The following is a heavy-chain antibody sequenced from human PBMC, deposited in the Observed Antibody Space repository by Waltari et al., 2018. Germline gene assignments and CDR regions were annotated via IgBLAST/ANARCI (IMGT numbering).Heavy chain of an antibody. CDR2: IYSDGRT. J-gene: IGHJ4*02. Sequence: EVQLVESGGGLIQPGGSLRLSCEASGFTVLCNYMSWVRQAPGKGLEWVSVIYSDGRTVYADSVKGRFTISRDNLKNTVDLQMSSLRADDTAVYYCARNKGWYGDGYFDYWGQGTLVTVAS. D-gene: IGHD6-19*01. CDR3: ARNKGWYGDGYFDY. CDR1: GFTVLCNY. V-gene: IGHV3-53*01.